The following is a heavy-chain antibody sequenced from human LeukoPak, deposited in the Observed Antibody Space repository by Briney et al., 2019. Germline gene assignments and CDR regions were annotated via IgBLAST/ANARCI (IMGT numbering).Heavy chain of an antibody. V-gene: IGHV3-23*01. CDR1: GFTLSSYG. Sequence: PGGSLRLSCSASGFTLSSYGMSWVRQAPGKGLEWVSAISGSGGSTYYADSVKGRFTISRDNSKNTLYLQMNSPRAEDTAVYYCAHPTEYSSSWYGNWFDPWGQGTLVTVSS. J-gene: IGHJ5*02. CDR3: AHPTEYSSSWYGNWFDP. D-gene: IGHD6-13*01. CDR2: ISGSGGST.